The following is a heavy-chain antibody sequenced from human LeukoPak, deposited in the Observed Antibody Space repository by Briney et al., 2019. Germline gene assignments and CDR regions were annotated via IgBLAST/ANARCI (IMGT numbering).Heavy chain of an antibody. CDR1: GFIFSNYA. CDR2: ISGRSDNT. CDR3: AKWGDYDVLTGYYVSDF. J-gene: IGHJ4*02. V-gene: IGHV3-23*01. D-gene: IGHD3-9*01. Sequence: GGSLRLSCAASGFIFSNYAMYWVRQAPGKGLEWVSAISGRSDNTYYADSVKGRFTLSRDSSKNTLYLQRNSLRADDTAVYYCAKWGDYDVLTGYYVSDFSGQGTLVTVSS.